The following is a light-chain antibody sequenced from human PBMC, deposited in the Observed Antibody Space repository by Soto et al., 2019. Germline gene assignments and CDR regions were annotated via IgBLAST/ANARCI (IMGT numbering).Light chain of an antibody. J-gene: IGKJ2*01. Sequence: DIQMTQSPSSLSAFMGDIVTITCRAAQSISTYVNWYQQKPGTAPNLLIYAASSLQDGVTSRVSGSGSGKYFTLPISTLQPEDLATYFCQQTYTTPYTFGQGTKLEIK. CDR3: QQTYTTPYT. CDR2: AAS. CDR1: QSISTY. V-gene: IGKV1-39*01.